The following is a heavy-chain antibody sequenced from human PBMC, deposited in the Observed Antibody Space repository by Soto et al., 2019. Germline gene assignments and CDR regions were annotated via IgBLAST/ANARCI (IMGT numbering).Heavy chain of an antibody. CDR3: ASALGIGDY. V-gene: IGHV1-18*01. Sequence: QVQLVQSGPEVKKPGASVKVSCKASGYTFTSYDINWVRQAPGQGLEWMGWISVYDGNTNYAQKLQDKGTMTTDTSTSTAYMELRSLRSDDTAVYYCASALGIGDYWGQGTQVTVSS. CDR2: ISVYDGNT. J-gene: IGHJ4*02. D-gene: IGHD7-27*01. CDR1: GYTFTSYD.